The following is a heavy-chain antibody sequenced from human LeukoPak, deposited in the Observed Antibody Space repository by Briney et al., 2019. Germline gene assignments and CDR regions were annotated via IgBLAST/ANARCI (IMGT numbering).Heavy chain of an antibody. CDR2: ISYDGSNK. CDR1: GFTFSSYA. D-gene: IGHD5-18*01. V-gene: IGHV3-30-3*01. Sequence: GRSLRLSCAASGFTFSSYAMHWVRQAPGKGLEWVAVISYDGSNKYYADSVKGRFTISRDNSKNTLYLQMNSLKAEDTAVYYCARDEQQGYGYYPDYWGQGTLVTVSS. CDR3: ARDEQQGYGYYPDY. J-gene: IGHJ4*02.